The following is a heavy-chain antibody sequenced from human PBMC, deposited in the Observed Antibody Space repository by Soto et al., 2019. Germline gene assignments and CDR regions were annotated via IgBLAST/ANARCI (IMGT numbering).Heavy chain of an antibody. CDR3: ARDLPVAATRPIPWFDP. CDR1: GFTFSSYG. D-gene: IGHD2-15*01. V-gene: IGHV3-33*01. CDR2: IWYDGSNK. Sequence: QVQLVESGGGVVQPGRSLRLSCAASGFTFSSYGMHWVRQAPGKGLAWVAVIWYDGSNKYYADSVKGRFTISRDNSKNTLYLQMNSLRAEDTAVYYCARDLPVAATRPIPWFDPWGQGTLVTVSS. J-gene: IGHJ5*02.